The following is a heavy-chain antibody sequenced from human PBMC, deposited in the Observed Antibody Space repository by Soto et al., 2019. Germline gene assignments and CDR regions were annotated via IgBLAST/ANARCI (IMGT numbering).Heavy chain of an antibody. D-gene: IGHD6-13*01. Sequence: ASVKVSCKASGGTFSSYAISWVRQAPGQGLEWMGEIIPIFGTANYAQKLQGRVTMTTDTSTTTAYMELRSLRSDDTAVYYCARAVIAAAADYWGQGTLVTVSS. J-gene: IGHJ4*02. CDR3: ARAVIAAAADY. V-gene: IGHV1-69*05. CDR1: GGTFSSYA. CDR2: IIPIFGTA.